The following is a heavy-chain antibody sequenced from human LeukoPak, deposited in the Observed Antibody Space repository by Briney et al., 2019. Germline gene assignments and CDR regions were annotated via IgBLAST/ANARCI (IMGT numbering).Heavy chain of an antibody. V-gene: IGHV1-2*04. CDR2: INPNSGGT. CDR3: ARWGPGDNPYDSSGYSFDY. CDR1: GGTSSSYA. Sequence: GASVKVSCKASGGTSSSYAISWVRQAPGQGLEWMGWINPNSGGTNYAQKFQGWVTMTRDTSISTAYMELSRLRSDDTAVYYCARWGPGDNPYDSSGYSFDYWGQGTLVTVSS. J-gene: IGHJ4*02. D-gene: IGHD3-22*01.